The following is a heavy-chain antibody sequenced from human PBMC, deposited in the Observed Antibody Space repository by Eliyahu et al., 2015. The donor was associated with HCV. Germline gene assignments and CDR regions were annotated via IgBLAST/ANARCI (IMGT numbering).Heavy chain of an antibody. Sequence: QLQLQESGPGLVKPSETLSLTCTVSGGSISSXSYXWGGFRRPPGKGLXWIGSIXYSGSTYYNPSLKSRVTISVDTSKNQFSLKLSSVTAADTAVYYCARHARGGGDIVVVVAATPDYWGQGTLVTVSS. J-gene: IGHJ4*02. D-gene: IGHD2-15*01. CDR1: GGSISSXSYX. CDR3: ARHARGGGDIVVVVAATPDY. CDR2: IXYSGST. V-gene: IGHV4-39*01.